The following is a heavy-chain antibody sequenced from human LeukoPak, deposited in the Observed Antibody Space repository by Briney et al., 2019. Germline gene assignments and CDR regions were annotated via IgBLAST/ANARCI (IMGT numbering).Heavy chain of an antibody. CDR2: ISYDGSNK. V-gene: IGHV3-30-3*01. D-gene: IGHD6-13*01. CDR3: ARVGLSAAPDY. Sequence: GECLRLSCAASGFTFSSYAMQWVRQAPGKGLGWVAVISYDGSNKYYADSVKGRFTISRDNSKNTLYLQMNSLRAEDTAVYYCARVGLSAAPDYWGQGTLVTVSS. J-gene: IGHJ4*02. CDR1: GFTFSSYA.